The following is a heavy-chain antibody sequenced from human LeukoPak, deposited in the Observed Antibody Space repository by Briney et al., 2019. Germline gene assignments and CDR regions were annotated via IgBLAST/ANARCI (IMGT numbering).Heavy chain of an antibody. D-gene: IGHD4-17*01. CDR3: GRGRAGALYFDY. V-gene: IGHV4-34*01. J-gene: IGHJ4*02. CDR1: GGSFSGYY. CDR2: INHSGST. Sequence: SETLSLTCAVYGGSFSGYYWSWIRQPPGKGLEWIGEINHSGSTNYNPSLKSRVTISVDTSKNQFSLKLSSVTAADTAVYYCGRGRAGALYFDYWGQGTLVTVSS.